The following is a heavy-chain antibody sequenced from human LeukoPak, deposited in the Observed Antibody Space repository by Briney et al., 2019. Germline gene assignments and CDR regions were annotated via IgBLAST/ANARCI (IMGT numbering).Heavy chain of an antibody. CDR2: INPNSGGT. J-gene: IGHJ5*02. V-gene: IGHV1-2*02. D-gene: IGHD2-21*01. CDR1: GYSFTDYY. Sequence: GASVTVSFKTSGYSFTDYYMHWVRQAPGQGLEWMGWINPNSGGTSSAQKFQGRDTMTRDTSITTVYMEVRWLTSDDTAIYYCARADRLHGGPYLIGPWGQGTLVTVSS. CDR3: ARADRLHGGPYLIGP.